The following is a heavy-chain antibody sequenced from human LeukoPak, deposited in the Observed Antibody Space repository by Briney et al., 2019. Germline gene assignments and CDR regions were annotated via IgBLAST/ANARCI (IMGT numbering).Heavy chain of an antibody. D-gene: IGHD2-15*01. CDR1: GGTFSSYA. Sequence: SVKVSCKASGGTFSSYAISWVRQAPGQGLEWMGRIIPILGIANYAQKFQGRVTITADKSTSTAYMELSSLRSEDTAVYYCARDLDAVVVVATEVPTVGGMDVWGQGTTVTVSS. CDR3: ARDLDAVVVVATEVPTVGGMDV. V-gene: IGHV1-69*04. CDR2: IIPILGIA. J-gene: IGHJ6*02.